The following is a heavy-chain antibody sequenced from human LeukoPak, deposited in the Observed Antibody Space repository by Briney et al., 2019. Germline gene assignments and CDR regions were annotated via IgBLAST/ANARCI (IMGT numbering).Heavy chain of an antibody. CDR3: AKDRFSYASGNTDY. CDR1: GFTFSSYG. CDR2: IWYDGSNK. Sequence: PGRSLRLSCAASGFTFSSYGMHWVRQAPGKGLEWVAVIWYDGSNKYYVDSVKGRFTISRDNSKNTLYLQMNRPGPEDTAVYYCAKDRFSYASGNTDYWGQGTLVTVSS. D-gene: IGHD3-10*01. V-gene: IGHV3-33*06. J-gene: IGHJ4*02.